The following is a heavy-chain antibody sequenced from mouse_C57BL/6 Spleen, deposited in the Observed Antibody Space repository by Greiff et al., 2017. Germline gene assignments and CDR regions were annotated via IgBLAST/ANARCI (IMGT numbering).Heavy chain of an antibody. Sequence: VQLQESGAELVRPGASVTLSCKASGYTFTDYEMHWVKQTPVHGLEWIGAIDPETGGTAYNQKFKGKAILTADKSSSTAYMELRSLTSEDSAVYYCTRWYYYGSSYAMDYWGQGTSVTVSS. CDR2: IDPETGGT. CDR1: GYTFTDYE. CDR3: TRWYYYGSSYAMDY. D-gene: IGHD1-1*01. J-gene: IGHJ4*01. V-gene: IGHV1-15*01.